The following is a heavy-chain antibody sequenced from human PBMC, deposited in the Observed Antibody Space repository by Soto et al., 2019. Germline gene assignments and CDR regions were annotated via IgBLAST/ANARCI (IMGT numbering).Heavy chain of an antibody. CDR1: GGSFNNYA. Sequence: QVQLVQSGAEVKKPGSSVKVSCKASGGSFNNYAISWVRQAPGQGIEWMGGIIPVFGTPNYAQKFQGRLTIIAGEYTATAYMELSSLRSEDTALYYCATRSSGSFHFDYWGQGTLVSVSS. CDR2: IIPVFGTP. V-gene: IGHV1-69*01. CDR3: ATRSSGSFHFDY. J-gene: IGHJ4*02. D-gene: IGHD1-26*01.